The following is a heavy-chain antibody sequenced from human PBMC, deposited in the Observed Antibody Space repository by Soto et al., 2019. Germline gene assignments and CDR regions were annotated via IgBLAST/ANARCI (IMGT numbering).Heavy chain of an antibody. CDR1: GFTFSSYW. D-gene: IGHD3-3*01. CDR2: INSDGSST. Sequence: EVQLVESGGGLVQPGGSLRLSCAASGFTFSSYWMHWVRQAPVKGLVWVSRINSDGSSTSYADSVKGRFTISRDNAKNTLYLQMNSLRAEDTAVYYCARDEYYDFWSGYLFYYYYMDVWGNGTTFTVSS. J-gene: IGHJ6*03. V-gene: IGHV3-74*01. CDR3: ARDEYYDFWSGYLFYYYYMDV.